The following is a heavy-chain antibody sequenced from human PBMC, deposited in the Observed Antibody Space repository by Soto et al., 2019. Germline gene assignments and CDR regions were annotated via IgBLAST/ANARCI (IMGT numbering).Heavy chain of an antibody. CDR2: ISAYNGNT. J-gene: IGHJ4*02. CDR1: GYTFTSYG. V-gene: IGHV1-18*04. D-gene: IGHD2-15*01. CDR3: ARDYPSGYCSGGSCPTFDY. Sequence: ASVKVSCKASGYTFTSYGISWVRQAPGQGLEWMGWISAYNGNTNYAQKLQGRVTMTTDTSTSTAYMELRSLRSDDTAVYYCARDYPSGYCSGGSCPTFDYWGQGTLVTVPS.